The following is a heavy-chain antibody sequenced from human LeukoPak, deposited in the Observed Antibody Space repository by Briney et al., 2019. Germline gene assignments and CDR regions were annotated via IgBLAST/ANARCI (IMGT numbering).Heavy chain of an antibody. J-gene: IGHJ6*03. D-gene: IGHD5-18*01. CDR3: ARGRAASGYSYGYYYYYYMDV. CDR1: GGSFSGYY. Sequence: SETLSLTCAVYGGSFSGYYWSWIRQPPGKGLEWIGEINHSGSTNYNPSLKGRVTISVDTSKNQFSLKLSSVTAADTAVYYCARGRAASGYSYGYYYYYYMDVWGKGTTVTVS. V-gene: IGHV4-34*01. CDR2: INHSGST.